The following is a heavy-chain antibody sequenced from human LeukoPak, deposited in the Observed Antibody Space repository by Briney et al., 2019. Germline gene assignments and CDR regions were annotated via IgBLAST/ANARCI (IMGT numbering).Heavy chain of an antibody. J-gene: IGHJ4*02. V-gene: IGHV1-3*01. D-gene: IGHD6-13*01. Sequence: GASVKVSCKASGYTFTSYAMHWVRQAPGQRLEWIGWINAGNGNTKYSQKFQGRVTITRDTSASTAYMELSSLRSEDTAVYYCARAPTGYSAAAAADYWGQGTLVTVSS. CDR1: GYTFTSYA. CDR3: ARAPTGYSAAAAADY. CDR2: INAGNGNT.